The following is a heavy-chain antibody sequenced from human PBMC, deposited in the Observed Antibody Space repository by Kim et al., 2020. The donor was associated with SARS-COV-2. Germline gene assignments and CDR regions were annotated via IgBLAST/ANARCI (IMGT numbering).Heavy chain of an antibody. V-gene: IGHV4-61*02. D-gene: IGHD3-10*01. Sequence: SETLSLTCTVSGGSISSGSYYWSWIRQPAGKGLEWIGRIYTSGSTNYNPSLKSRVTISVDTSKNQFSLKLSSVTAADTAVYYCARSSGFGELMGGFDPWGQGTLVTVSS. CDR1: GGSISSGSYY. CDR2: IYTSGST. J-gene: IGHJ5*02. CDR3: ARSSGFGELMGGFDP.